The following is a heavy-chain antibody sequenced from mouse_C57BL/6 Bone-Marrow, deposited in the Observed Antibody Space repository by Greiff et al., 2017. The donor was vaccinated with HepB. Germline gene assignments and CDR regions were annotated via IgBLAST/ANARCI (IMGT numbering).Heavy chain of an antibody. V-gene: IGHV1-15*01. D-gene: IGHD2-12*01. CDR2: IDPETGGT. J-gene: IGHJ1*03. CDR1: GYTFTDYE. CDR3: TRYDTNWYFDV. Sequence: QVQLQQSGAELVRPGASVTLSCKASGYTFTDYEMHWVKQTPVHGLEWIGAIDPETGGTAYNQKFKGKAILTADKSSSTAYMELRSLTSEDSAVYYCTRYDTNWYFDVWGTGTTVTVSS.